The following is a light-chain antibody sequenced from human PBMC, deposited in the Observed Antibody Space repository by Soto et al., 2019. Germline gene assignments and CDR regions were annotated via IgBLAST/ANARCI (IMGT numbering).Light chain of an antibody. V-gene: IGKV1-5*03. CDR2: KAS. CDR3: QQSYSTPVT. CDR1: QSISVW. Sequence: DIQMTQSPSTLSASVGDRVTITFRASQSISVWLAWYQQKAGKAPNLLIYKASRLESGVPSRFSGSGSGTDFTLTISSLQPEDFATYYCQQSYSTPVTFGQGTKVDIK. J-gene: IGKJ1*01.